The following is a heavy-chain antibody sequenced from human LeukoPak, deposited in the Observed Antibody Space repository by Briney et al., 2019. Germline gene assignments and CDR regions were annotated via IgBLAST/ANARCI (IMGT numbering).Heavy chain of an antibody. CDR3: ARGPRYQLHYYYYYYMDV. CDR1: GGSFSGYY. Sequence: SETLSLTCAVYGGSFSGYYWSWIRQPPGKGLEWIGEINHSGSTNYNPSLKSRVTISVDTSKNQFSLKLSSVTAADTAVYYCARGPRYQLHYYYYYYMDVWAKGPRSPSP. D-gene: IGHD2-2*01. J-gene: IGHJ6*03. CDR2: INHSGST. V-gene: IGHV4-34*01.